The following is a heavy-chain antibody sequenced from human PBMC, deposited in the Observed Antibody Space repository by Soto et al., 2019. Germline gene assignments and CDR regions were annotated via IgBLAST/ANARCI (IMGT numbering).Heavy chain of an antibody. CDR1: GFTFSSYS. CDR2: ISGSGGST. Sequence: GGSLRLSCAASGFTFSSYSMSWVRQAPGKGLEWVSAISGSGGSTYYGDSGKGRLPISRDNSKNTRYLQMNSLRAEDTAVYYGAKVIEWELLRRDYYYYGMDVWGQGTTVTGSS. J-gene: IGHJ6*02. V-gene: IGHV3-23*01. D-gene: IGHD1-26*01. CDR3: AKVIEWELLRRDYYYYGMDV.